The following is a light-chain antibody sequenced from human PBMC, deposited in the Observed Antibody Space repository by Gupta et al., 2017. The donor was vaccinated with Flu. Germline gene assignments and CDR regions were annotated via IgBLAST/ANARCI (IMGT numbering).Light chain of an antibody. CDR3: QQYNNWPPCT. CDR2: DAS. Sequence: EIVMTQPPATLSVSPGERATLSCRASQSVSSDLAWYQQRPGQAPRLLIYDASTRATGIPARFSGRGSGTEFTLTISSLQSEDFAVYYCQQYNNWPPCTFGQGTRLEIK. J-gene: IGKJ5*01. V-gene: IGKV3-15*01. CDR1: QSVSSD.